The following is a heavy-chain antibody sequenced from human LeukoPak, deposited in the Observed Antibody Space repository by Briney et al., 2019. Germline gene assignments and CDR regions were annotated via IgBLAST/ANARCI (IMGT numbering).Heavy chain of an antibody. CDR2: IKRKTDGGTT. V-gene: IGHV3-15*01. CDR1: GFTFGDHA. CDR3: TTWGALID. D-gene: IGHD2-8*01. J-gene: IGHJ4*02. Sequence: GGSLRLSCTGSGFTFGDHAMSWVRQAPGKGLEWVGRIKRKTDGGTTDYAAPVKGRFTISRDDSKNTLYLQMNSLKTEDTAVYYCTTWGALIDWGQGTLVTVSS.